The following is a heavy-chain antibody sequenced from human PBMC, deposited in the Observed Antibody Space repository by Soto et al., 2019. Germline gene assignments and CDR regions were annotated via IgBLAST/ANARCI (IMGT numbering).Heavy chain of an antibody. CDR3: ARQYYYGSGRQIDY. CDR2: IFSSGGT. D-gene: IGHD3-10*01. V-gene: IGHV4-39*01. J-gene: IGHJ4*02. Sequence: SETLSLTCTVSGGSISSSSLQWGWIRQPPGRGLDWVGSIFSSGGTYYNPSLKSRVTISVDTSNNQFSLKLTSVTAADTAVYYCARQYYYGSGRQIDYWGQGTLVTVS. CDR1: GGSISSSSLQ.